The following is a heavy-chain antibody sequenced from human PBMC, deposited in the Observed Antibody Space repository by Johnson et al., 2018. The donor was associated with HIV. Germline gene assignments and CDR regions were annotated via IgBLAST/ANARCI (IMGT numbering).Heavy chain of an antibody. CDR3: AKDWDRWLQPPGDAFDI. CDR1: GFTFSSYD. Sequence: VQLVEFGGGLVQPGGSLRLSCAASGFTFSSYDMHWVRQATGKGLEWVSAIGTAGDTYYPGSVKGRFTISRDNAKNTLYLQMDSLRPEDTAVYYCAKDWDRWLQPPGDAFDIRGRGTMVTVSS. J-gene: IGHJ3*02. CDR2: IGTAGDT. D-gene: IGHD5-24*01. V-gene: IGHV3-13*01.